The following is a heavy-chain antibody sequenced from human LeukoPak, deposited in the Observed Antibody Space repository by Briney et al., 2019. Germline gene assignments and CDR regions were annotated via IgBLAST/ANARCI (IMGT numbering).Heavy chain of an antibody. D-gene: IGHD6-19*01. J-gene: IGHJ4*02. CDR2: INPSGGRT. CDR3: ARAHYSSGWYFGGH. V-gene: IGHV1-46*01. CDR1: GYTFTNYY. Sequence: ASVKVSCKTSGYTFTNYYIHWVRQAPGQGPEWMGMINPSGGRTAYAQKFQGRVTMTRDTSISTAYMELSRLRSDDTAVYYCARAHYSSGWYFGGHWGQGTLVTVSS.